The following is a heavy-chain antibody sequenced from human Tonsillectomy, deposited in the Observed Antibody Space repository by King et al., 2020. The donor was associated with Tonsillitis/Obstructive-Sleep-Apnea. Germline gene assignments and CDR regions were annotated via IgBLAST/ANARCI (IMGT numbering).Heavy chain of an antibody. CDR3: AKDRAQWLGRHLDY. CDR2: ISWTSGSI. V-gene: IGHV3-9*01. Sequence: VQLVESGGGLVQPGRSLRLSCAASGFTFDDYALHWVRQAPGKGLEWVSGISWTSGSIGYADSVKGRFTISRDNAKNALYLQMNSLRAEDTALYYCAKDRAQWLGRHLDYGGQGTLVPVSS. J-gene: IGHJ4*02. CDR1: GFTFDDYA. D-gene: IGHD6-19*01.